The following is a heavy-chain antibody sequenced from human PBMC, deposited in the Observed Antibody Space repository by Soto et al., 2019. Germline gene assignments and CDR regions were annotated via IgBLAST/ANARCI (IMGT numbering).Heavy chain of an antibody. CDR1: GYTLTSYG. J-gene: IGHJ4*01. D-gene: IGHD3-22*01. CDR2: ISGYNSKT. Sequence: GSSVKVSCKASGYTLTSYGFSWVRQAPGQGLEWMGWISGYNSKTKYAQKFQGRVSMTTDTSSSTAYMEVRSLTFDDTAVDYCTRDAGFDSRSYYFDNWG. CDR3: TRDAGFDSRSYYFDN. V-gene: IGHV1-18*01.